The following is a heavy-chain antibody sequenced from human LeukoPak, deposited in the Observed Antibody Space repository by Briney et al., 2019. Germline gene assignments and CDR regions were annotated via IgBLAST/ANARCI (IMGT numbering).Heavy chain of an antibody. D-gene: IGHD2-2*01. CDR1: GFTFSSYA. CDR3: ARDRVVVPAAMLGYYYYGMDV. Sequence: GGSLRLSCAASGFTFSSYAMSWVRQAPGKGLEWVSSISGSRSYIYYADSVKGRFTISRDNAKNSLYLQMNSLRAEDTAVYYCARDRVVVPAAMLGYYYYGMDVWGQGTTVTVSS. CDR2: ISGSRSYI. V-gene: IGHV3-21*01. J-gene: IGHJ6*02.